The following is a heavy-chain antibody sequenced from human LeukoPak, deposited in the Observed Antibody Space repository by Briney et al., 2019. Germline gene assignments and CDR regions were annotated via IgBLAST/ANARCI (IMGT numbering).Heavy chain of an antibody. D-gene: IGHD3-22*01. CDR2: ISSSSSYI. Sequence: PGGSLRLSCAASGFTFSSYSMNWVRQAPGKGLEWVSSISSSSSYIYYADSVKGRFTTSRDNAKNSLYLQMNSLRAEDTAVYYCARDRETTMIVVVITPPDVWGQGTTVIVSS. CDR1: GFTFSSYS. V-gene: IGHV3-21*01. CDR3: ARDRETTMIVVVITPPDV. J-gene: IGHJ6*02.